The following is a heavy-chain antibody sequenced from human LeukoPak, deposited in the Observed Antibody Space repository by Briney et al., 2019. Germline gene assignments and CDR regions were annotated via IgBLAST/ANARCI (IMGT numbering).Heavy chain of an antibody. D-gene: IGHD6-19*01. Sequence: GGSLRLSCAASGFTFGTFGMHWVRQAPGKGLEWVAFISYDGSSEYDADSVKGRFTISRDNTKNSLYLQMNTLRAEDTAVYYCARQNGYSDGWYSDYWGQGTLVTVSS. V-gene: IGHV3-30*03. CDR2: ISYDGSSE. J-gene: IGHJ4*02. CDR1: GFTFGTFG. CDR3: ARQNGYSDGWYSDY.